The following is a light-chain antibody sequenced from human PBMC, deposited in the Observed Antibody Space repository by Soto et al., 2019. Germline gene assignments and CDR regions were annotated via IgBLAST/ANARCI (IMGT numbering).Light chain of an antibody. CDR2: NTN. CDR3: VLYMGSVMV. V-gene: IGLV8-61*01. CDR1: SGSVSTSYY. J-gene: IGLJ2*01. Sequence: QAVVTQEPSFSVSPGGTVTLTCGLTSGSVSTSYYPSWYQQTPGQAPRTLIYNTNTRSSGVPDRFSGSMLGNKAALTITGAQADDESDYYCVLYMGSVMVFGGGTKLTVL.